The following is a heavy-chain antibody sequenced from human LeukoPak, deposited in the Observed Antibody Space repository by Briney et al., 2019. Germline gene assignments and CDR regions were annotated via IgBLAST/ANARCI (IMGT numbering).Heavy chain of an antibody. Sequence: SETLSLTCAVYGGSFSGYYRSWIRQPPGKGLEWIGEINHSGSTNYNPSLESRVTISVDTSKNQFSLKLSSVTAADTAVYYCARDLLVPAAIENWFDPWGQGTLVTVSS. J-gene: IGHJ5*02. CDR2: INHSGST. CDR1: GGSFSGYY. CDR3: ARDLLVPAAIENWFDP. V-gene: IGHV4-34*01. D-gene: IGHD2-2*01.